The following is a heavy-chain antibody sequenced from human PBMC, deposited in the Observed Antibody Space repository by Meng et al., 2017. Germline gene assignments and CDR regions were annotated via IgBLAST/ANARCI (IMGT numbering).Heavy chain of an antibody. Sequence: EVQLVESGGGLVSPGGSLKLSCAASGFTFSGSAMHWVRQSSGKGLEWVGRIRSKANNYATAYAASVIGRFTISRDDSKNTAYLQMNSLKTEDTAVYYCSRLETTAFDYWGQGILVTVSS. D-gene: IGHD4-17*01. J-gene: IGHJ4*02. CDR3: SRLETTAFDY. V-gene: IGHV3-73*02. CDR2: IRSKANNYAT. CDR1: GFTFSGSA.